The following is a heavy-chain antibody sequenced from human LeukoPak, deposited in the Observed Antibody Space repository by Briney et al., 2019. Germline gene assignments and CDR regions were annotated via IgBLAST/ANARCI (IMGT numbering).Heavy chain of an antibody. CDR1: GGSFSGYY. D-gene: IGHD3-22*01. Sequence: SETLSLTCAVYGGSFSGYYWGWIRQPPGKGLEWIGEINHSGSTNYNPSLKSRVTISVDTSKNQFSLKLSSVTAADTAVYYCARYYYDSSGYYYGDAFDIWGQGTMVTVSS. CDR3: ARYYYDSSGYYYGDAFDI. J-gene: IGHJ3*02. V-gene: IGHV4-34*01. CDR2: INHSGST.